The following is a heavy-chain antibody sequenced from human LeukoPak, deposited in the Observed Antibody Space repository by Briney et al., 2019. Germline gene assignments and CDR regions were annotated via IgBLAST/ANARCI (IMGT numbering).Heavy chain of an antibody. Sequence: GGSLRLSCAASGFTFSNYEMNWVRQAPGRGPEWISYIDGSGSTIYYADSVKGRFTISRDNAKNSLFLLMNSLRAEETAVYYCARPLRMASIFEYWGQGTLVTVSS. CDR2: IDGSGSTI. J-gene: IGHJ4*02. CDR3: ARPLRMASIFEY. D-gene: IGHD5-24*01. CDR1: GFTFSNYE. V-gene: IGHV3-48*03.